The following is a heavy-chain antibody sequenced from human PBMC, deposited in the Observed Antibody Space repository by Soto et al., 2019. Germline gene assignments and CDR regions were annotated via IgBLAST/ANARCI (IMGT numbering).Heavy chain of an antibody. CDR3: ARGTRAARPSFDY. J-gene: IGHJ4*02. D-gene: IGHD6-6*01. Sequence: SVKVSCKASGGTFSSYAISWVRQAPGQGLEWMGGIIPIFGTANYAQKFQGRVTITADESTSTAYMELSSLRSEDTAVYYCARGTRAARPSFDYWGQGTLVTVSS. CDR2: IIPIFGTA. CDR1: GGTFSSYA. V-gene: IGHV1-69*13.